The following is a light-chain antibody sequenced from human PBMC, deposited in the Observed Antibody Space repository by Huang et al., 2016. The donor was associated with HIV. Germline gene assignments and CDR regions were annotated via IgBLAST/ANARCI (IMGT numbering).Light chain of an antibody. J-gene: IGKJ2*01. Sequence: DIQMTQSPSTLSASVGDRVTITCRASQNINTWLAWYQHKPRKAPDLLIYRASSLQVGVPSRFTSSRSGTEFTLTITSLQPDDLGTYYCQQYYTYLYTFGQGTKLEI. V-gene: IGKV1-5*03. CDR3: QQYYTYLYT. CDR2: RAS. CDR1: QNINTW.